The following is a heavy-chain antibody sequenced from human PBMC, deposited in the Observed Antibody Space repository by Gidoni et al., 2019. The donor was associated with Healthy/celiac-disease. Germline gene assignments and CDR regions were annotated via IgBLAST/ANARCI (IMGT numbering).Heavy chain of an antibody. CDR2: IYTSGST. CDR3: ARGQWFREPSQYYMDV. J-gene: IGHJ6*03. V-gene: IGHV4-61*02. CDR1: GGSISSGSYY. Sequence: QVQLQEAGPGLVKPSQTLSLTCPVSGGSISSGSYYWCWIRQPAGKGLEWIGRIYTSGSTNYNPSLKSRVTISVDTSKNQFSLKLSSVTAADTAVYYCARGQWFREPSQYYMDVWGKGTTVTVSS. D-gene: IGHD3-10*01.